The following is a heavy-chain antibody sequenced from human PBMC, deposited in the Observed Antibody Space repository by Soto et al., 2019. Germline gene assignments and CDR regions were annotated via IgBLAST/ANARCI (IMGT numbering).Heavy chain of an antibody. D-gene: IGHD6-19*01. CDR3: AKDSAGTYYYYGMDV. Sequence: EVQLVESGGGLVQPGRSLRLSCAASGFTFDDYAMHWVRQAPGKGLEWVSGISWNSGSIGYADSVKGRFTISRDNAKNSLYLQMNSLRAEDTALYYCAKDSAGTYYYYGMDVWGQGTTVTVAS. V-gene: IGHV3-9*01. CDR2: ISWNSGSI. CDR1: GFTFDDYA. J-gene: IGHJ6*02.